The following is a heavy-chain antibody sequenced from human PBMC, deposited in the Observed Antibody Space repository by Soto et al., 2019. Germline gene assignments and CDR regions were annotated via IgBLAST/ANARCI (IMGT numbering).Heavy chain of an antibody. J-gene: IGHJ5*02. CDR1: GYTFTSYY. D-gene: IGHD6-19*01. CDR2: INPSGGST. Sequence: ASVKVSCKASGYTFTSYYMHLVRQAPGQGLEWMGIINPSGGSTSYAQKFQGRVTMTRDTSTSTVYMELSSLGSEDTAVYYCARDIGLRYSSGWYWFDPWGQGTLVTVSS. CDR3: ARDIGLRYSSGWYWFDP. V-gene: IGHV1-46*03.